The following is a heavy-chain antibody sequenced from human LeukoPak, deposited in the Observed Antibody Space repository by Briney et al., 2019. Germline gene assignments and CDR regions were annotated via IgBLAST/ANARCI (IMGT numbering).Heavy chain of an antibody. CDR3: AKDLGYSGYDPLDS. CDR1: GFTFRTNA. J-gene: IGHJ4*02. CDR2: IIGSGSST. V-gene: IGHV3-23*01. D-gene: IGHD5-12*01. Sequence: PGGSLRLSCAASGFTFRTNAMSWVRQAPGKGLEWVSAIIGSGSSTYYADSVKGRFSISRDNSKNTLFLQMNSLRAEGTAVYYCAKDLGYSGYDPLDSWGQGTLVTVSS.